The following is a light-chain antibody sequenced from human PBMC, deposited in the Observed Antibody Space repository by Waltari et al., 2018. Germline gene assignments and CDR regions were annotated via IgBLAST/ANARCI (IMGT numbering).Light chain of an antibody. J-gene: IGKJ1*01. V-gene: IGKV3-20*01. CDR2: DAS. Sequence: SCRASQSVSRYLAWYQQKPGQAPRLLSYDASSRATGIPDRFSGSGSGTDFSLTISRLEPDDFAVYYCQKYVSLPATFGQGTKVEIK. CDR3: QKYVSLPAT. CDR1: QSVSRY.